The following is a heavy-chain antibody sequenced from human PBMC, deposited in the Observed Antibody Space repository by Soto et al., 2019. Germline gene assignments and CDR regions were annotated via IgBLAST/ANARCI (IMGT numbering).Heavy chain of an antibody. Sequence: SETLSLTCTVSGGSISSGGYYGSWIRQHPGKGLEWIGYIYYNGSTYYNPSLKSRVTISVDTSKNQFSLKLSSVTAADTAVYYCARDVGRDYGDFYGMDVWGQGTTVTVSS. CDR3: ARDVGRDYGDFYGMDV. CDR2: IYYNGST. CDR1: GGSISSGGYY. V-gene: IGHV4-31*03. D-gene: IGHD4-17*01. J-gene: IGHJ6*02.